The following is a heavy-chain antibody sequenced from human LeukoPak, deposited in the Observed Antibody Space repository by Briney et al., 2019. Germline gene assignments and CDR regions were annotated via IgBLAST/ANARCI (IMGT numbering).Heavy chain of an antibody. V-gene: IGHV4-59*08. CDR2: IYYSGST. CDR1: GGSISSYY. J-gene: IGHJ3*02. CDR3: ARLAADTHGAFDI. Sequence: KASETLSLTCTVSGGSISSYYWSWIRQPPGKGLEWIGYIYYSGSTNYNPSLKSRVTISVDTSKNQFSLKLSSVTAADTAVYYCARLAADTHGAFDIWGQGTMVTVSS. D-gene: IGHD6-25*01.